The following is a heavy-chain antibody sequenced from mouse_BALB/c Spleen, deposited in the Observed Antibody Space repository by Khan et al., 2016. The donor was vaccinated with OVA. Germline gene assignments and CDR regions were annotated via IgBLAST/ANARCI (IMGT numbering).Heavy chain of an antibody. CDR3: ARSWAMDD. V-gene: IGHV5-15*02. Sequence: EVELVESGGGLVQPGGSRKLSCAASGFTFSDYGMAWVRQAPGKGPEWVAFISNLAYSIYYADTVTGRFTISRENAKNTLHREMSSRRAEDTAMYYCARSWAMDDWGQGTSVTVSS. J-gene: IGHJ4*01. CDR1: GFTFSDYG. CDR2: ISNLAYSI.